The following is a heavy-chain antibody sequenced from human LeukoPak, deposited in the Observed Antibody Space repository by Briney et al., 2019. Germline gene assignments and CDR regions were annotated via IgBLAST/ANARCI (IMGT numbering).Heavy chain of an antibody. Sequence: GGSLRLSCAASGFTFNNHDMHWVRQAPGKGLEWVAGISYDGRNKYYADSVKGRFTISRDNSKNTLNLQMNSLRTEDTAVYYCAKPRDIDSWAFDVWGQGTMVTVS. J-gene: IGHJ3*01. V-gene: IGHV3-30*18. CDR1: GFTFNNHD. CDR3: AKPRDIDSWAFDV. CDR2: ISYDGRNK. D-gene: IGHD2-15*01.